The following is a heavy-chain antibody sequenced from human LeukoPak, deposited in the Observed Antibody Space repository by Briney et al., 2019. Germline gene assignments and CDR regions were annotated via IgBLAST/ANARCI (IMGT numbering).Heavy chain of an antibody. CDR3: ARADRSGLDFFDH. CDR2: IYYSGTT. J-gene: IGHJ4*02. Sequence: SETLSLTCTVSGASISSFHWSWIRQSPGKGLEWIGNIYYSGTTNYNPSLKSRVSLSVDTSEKQFSLQLNSVTAADTAIYHCARADRSGLDFFDHWGQGILVTVSS. D-gene: IGHD3-22*01. V-gene: IGHV4-59*01. CDR1: GASISSFH.